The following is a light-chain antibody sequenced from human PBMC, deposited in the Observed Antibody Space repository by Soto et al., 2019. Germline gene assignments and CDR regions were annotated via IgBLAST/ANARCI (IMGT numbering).Light chain of an antibody. V-gene: IGKV3-20*01. CDR2: GAS. J-gene: IGKJ1*01. CDR3: QQYYSYPT. Sequence: EIVLTQSTGTLSFSPGERATLSCRASQTVSSNYLAWCQQRPGQAPRLLIYGASTRAAGIPDRFSGSGSGTDFTLTISCLQSEDFATYYCQQYYSYPTFGQGTKVDIK. CDR1: QTVSSNY.